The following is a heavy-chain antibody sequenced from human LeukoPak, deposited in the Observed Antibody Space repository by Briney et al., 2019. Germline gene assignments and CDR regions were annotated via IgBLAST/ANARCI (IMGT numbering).Heavy chain of an antibody. CDR2: ISASGANT. V-gene: IGHV3-23*01. Sequence: PGGSLRLSCAASGFTFSSSAMSWVRQVPGKGLEWVSGISASGANTYYADSVKGRFTISRDNSKDTLYLQMNSLRAEDIAVYYCAKGDWLDDSWGQGTLVTVS. J-gene: IGHJ4*02. CDR1: GFTFSSSA. CDR3: AKGDWLDDS. D-gene: IGHD6-19*01.